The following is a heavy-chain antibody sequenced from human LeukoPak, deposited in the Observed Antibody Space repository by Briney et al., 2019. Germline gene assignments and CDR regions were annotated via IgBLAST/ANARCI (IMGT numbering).Heavy chain of an antibody. CDR3: ARDPGMGLTGYYPDY. J-gene: IGHJ4*02. CDR1: GGTFSSYA. D-gene: IGHD3-9*01. V-gene: IGHV1-69*06. Sequence: SVKVSCKASGGTFSSYAISWVRQAPGQGLEWMGGIIPIFGTANYAQKFQGRVTITADKSTSTAYMELSSLRSEDTAVYYCARDPGMGLTGYYPDYWGQGTLVTVSS. CDR2: IIPIFGTA.